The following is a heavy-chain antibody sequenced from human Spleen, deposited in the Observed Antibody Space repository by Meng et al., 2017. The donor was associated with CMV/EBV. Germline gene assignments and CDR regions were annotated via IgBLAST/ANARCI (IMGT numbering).Heavy chain of an antibody. CDR1: GFTFSSFA. D-gene: IGHD1-14*01. Sequence: GESLKISCAASGFTFSSFAMHWVRQAPGKGLEWVALILYDGSNEYYADSVKGRFTISRDNSKNTLFLQMNSLRAEDSAVYYCARDRINCSRATCPSGSLTYFGYWGQGTLVTVSS. CDR3: ARDRINCSRATCPSGSLTYFGY. J-gene: IGHJ4*02. CDR2: ILYDGSNE. V-gene: IGHV3-30*04.